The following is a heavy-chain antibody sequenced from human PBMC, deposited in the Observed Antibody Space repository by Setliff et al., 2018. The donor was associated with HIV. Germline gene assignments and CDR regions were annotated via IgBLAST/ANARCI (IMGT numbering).Heavy chain of an antibody. D-gene: IGHD6-6*01. Sequence: PSETLSLTCTVSGGSISSGNYYWSWIRQPAGKGLEWIGHISTSGRTNYNPSLMSRLTISVDTSKNQFSLKLSSVTAADTAVYYCASLAIRPIEYSSSSAYYYYMDVWGKGTTVTVSS. CDR1: GGSISSGNYY. CDR2: ISTSGRT. CDR3: ASLAIRPIEYSSSSAYYYYMDV. V-gene: IGHV4-61*09. J-gene: IGHJ6*03.